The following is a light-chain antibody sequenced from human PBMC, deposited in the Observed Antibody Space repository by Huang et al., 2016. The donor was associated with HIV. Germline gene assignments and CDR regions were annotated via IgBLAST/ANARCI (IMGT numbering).Light chain of an antibody. J-gene: IGKJ2*01. CDR3: QQSYSTPYT. CDR2: AAS. Sequence: DIQMTQSPSYLSASVGDRVTITCRASQSISSYLNWYQQKPGKAPKLLIYAASSLQGGVPSRFSGSGSGTEFTLTISSLQPEDFATYYCQQSYSTPYTFGQGTKLEIK. CDR1: QSISSY. V-gene: IGKV1-39*01.